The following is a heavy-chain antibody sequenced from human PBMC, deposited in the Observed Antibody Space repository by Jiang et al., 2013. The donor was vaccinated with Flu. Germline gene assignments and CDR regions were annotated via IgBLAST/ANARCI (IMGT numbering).Heavy chain of an antibody. CDR2: IYYSGST. Sequence: GGSISSYYWSWIRQPPGKGLEWIGYIYYSGSTNYNPSLKSRVTISVDTSKNQFSLKLSSVTAADTAVYYCARRGASGGYLAFDIWGQGTMVTVSS. CDR3: ARRGASGGYLAFDI. V-gene: IGHV4-59*08. D-gene: IGHD3-10*01. J-gene: IGHJ3*02. CDR1: GGSISSYY.